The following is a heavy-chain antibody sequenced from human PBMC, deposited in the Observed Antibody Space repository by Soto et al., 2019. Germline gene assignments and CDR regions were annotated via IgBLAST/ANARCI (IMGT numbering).Heavy chain of an antibody. Sequence: QVQLVQSGAEVKKPGASVKVSCKASGYTFTSYGISWVRQAPGQGLEWMGWISAYNGNTNYAQKLQGRVTMTTDTSTSTAYMELRSLRSDDTAVYYCARDTYYYDSSGYLGCYYYGMDVWGQGTTVTVSS. J-gene: IGHJ6*02. CDR2: ISAYNGNT. D-gene: IGHD3-22*01. CDR3: ARDTYYYDSSGYLGCYYYGMDV. CDR1: GYTFTSYG. V-gene: IGHV1-18*04.